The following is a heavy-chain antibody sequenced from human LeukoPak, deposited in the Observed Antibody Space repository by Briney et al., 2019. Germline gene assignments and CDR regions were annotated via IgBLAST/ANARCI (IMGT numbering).Heavy chain of an antibody. CDR1: GGTFSSYA. CDR3: ARGGGYCSSTSCYAFDY. V-gene: IGHV1-69*13. CDR2: SIPIFGTA. D-gene: IGHD2-2*01. J-gene: IGHJ4*02. Sequence: GAAVKGSCKASGGTFSSYAISWVRQAPGQGLEWMGGSIPIFGTANYAQKFQGRVTITADESTSTAYMELSSLRSEDTAVYYCARGGGYCSSTSCYAFDYWGQGTLVTVSS.